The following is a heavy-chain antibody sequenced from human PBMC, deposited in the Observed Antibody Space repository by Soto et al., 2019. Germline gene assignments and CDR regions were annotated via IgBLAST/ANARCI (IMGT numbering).Heavy chain of an antibody. V-gene: IGHV1-18*01. Sequence: QVQLVQSRGEVKKPGASVQVSCKTSGYSFTTYGISWVRQAPGQGLEWMGWISGYNGNTNYAQKLQGRVTMTTDTSTSTAYMELRSLRSDDTAVYYCAREGPAPYYYYGMDVWGHGSTVTVSS. CDR1: GYSFTTYG. J-gene: IGHJ6*02. CDR3: AREGPAPYYYYGMDV. CDR2: ISGYNGNT.